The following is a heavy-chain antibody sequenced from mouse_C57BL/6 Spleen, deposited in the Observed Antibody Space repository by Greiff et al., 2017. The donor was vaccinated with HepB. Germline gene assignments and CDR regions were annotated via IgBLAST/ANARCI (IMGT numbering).Heavy chain of an antibody. V-gene: IGHV5-6*01. Sequence: EVQVVESGGDLVKPGGSLKLSCAASGFTFSSYGMSWVRQTPDKRLEWVATISSGGSYTYYPDSVKGRITISRDNAKNTLYMQMSSLKSEDTAMYYCARRYYGSGLWDFDYWGQGTTLTVSS. CDR2: ISSGGSYT. CDR1: GFTFSSYG. J-gene: IGHJ2*01. CDR3: ARRYYGSGLWDFDY. D-gene: IGHD1-1*01.